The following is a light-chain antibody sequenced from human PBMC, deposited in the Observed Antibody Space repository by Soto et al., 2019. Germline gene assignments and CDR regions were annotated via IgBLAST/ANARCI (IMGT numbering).Light chain of an antibody. CDR2: YDD. Sequence: QSVLTQPPSVSEAPRQRVTISCSGSSSNIGNNAVNWYQQLPGKAPKLLVYYDDLLPSGVSDRFSGSKSGTSASLAISGLQSEDEAVYYCAAWDDSLEVVLFGGGTKVTVL. CDR1: SSNIGNNA. J-gene: IGLJ2*01. CDR3: AAWDDSLEVVL. V-gene: IGLV1-36*01.